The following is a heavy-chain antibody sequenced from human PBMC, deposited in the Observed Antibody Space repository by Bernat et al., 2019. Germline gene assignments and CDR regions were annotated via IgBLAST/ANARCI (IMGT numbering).Heavy chain of an antibody. D-gene: IGHD3-3*01. V-gene: IGHV3-30-3*01. CDR2: ISYDGSNK. CDR1: GFTFSSYA. Sequence: QVQLVESGGGVVQPGRSLRLSCAASGFTFSSYAMHWVRQAPGKGLEWVAVISYDGSNKYYADSVKGRFTISRDNSKNTLYLQMNSLRAEDTAVYYCARDSGFWSGYPDYWGQGTLVTVSS. CDR3: ARDSGFWSGYPDY. J-gene: IGHJ4*02.